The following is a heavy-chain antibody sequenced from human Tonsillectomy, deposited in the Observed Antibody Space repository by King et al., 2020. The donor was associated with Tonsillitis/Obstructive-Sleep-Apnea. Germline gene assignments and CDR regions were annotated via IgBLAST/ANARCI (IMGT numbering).Heavy chain of an antibody. CDR3: ARGGPITHFGVVIKDNWFDP. Sequence: QLVQSGSELKKPGASVKVSCKASGNTVTSHAMHWVRQAPGQGLECMGWINTNTGNPTFAQGFIGRFVFSSDTSVSTTYLQISSLKAEDTAVYYCARGGPITHFGVVIKDNWFDPWGQGTLVTVSS. CDR2: INTNTGNP. V-gene: IGHV7-4-1*02. CDR1: GNTVTSHA. J-gene: IGHJ5*02. D-gene: IGHD3-3*01.